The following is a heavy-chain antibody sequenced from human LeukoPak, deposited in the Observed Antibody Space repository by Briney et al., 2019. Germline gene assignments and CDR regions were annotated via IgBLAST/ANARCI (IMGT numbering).Heavy chain of an antibody. CDR2: INHSGST. J-gene: IGHJ4*02. CDR1: GGSFSGYY. Sequence: SETLSLTCAVYGGSFSGYYWSWIRQPPGKGLEWIGEINHSGSTNYNPSLKSRVTISVDKSKNQFSLKLSSVTAADTAVYYCARVSVNYYDSSGRAPFDYWGQGTLVTVSS. V-gene: IGHV4-34*01. CDR3: ARVSVNYYDSSGRAPFDY. D-gene: IGHD3-22*01.